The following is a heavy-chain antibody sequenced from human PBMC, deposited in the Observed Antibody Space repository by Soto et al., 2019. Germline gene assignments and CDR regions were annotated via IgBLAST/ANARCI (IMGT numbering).Heavy chain of an antibody. J-gene: IGHJ4*02. D-gene: IGHD3-3*01. CDR3: AREYEDLTSNFDY. Sequence: PGGSLRLSCAASGFTFTRYSMNWVRQAPGKGLEWVSSIISTTNYIYYGDSMKGRVTISRDNAKNSLYLEMNSLRAEDTAVYYCAREYEDLTSNFDYWGQGTLVTVSS. V-gene: IGHV3-21*06. CDR1: GFTFTRYS. CDR2: IISTTNYI.